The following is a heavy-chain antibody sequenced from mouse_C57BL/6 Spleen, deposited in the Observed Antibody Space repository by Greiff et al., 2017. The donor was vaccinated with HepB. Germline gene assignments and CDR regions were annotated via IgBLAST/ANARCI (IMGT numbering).Heavy chain of an antibody. Sequence: EVQGVESGGGLVQPKGSLKLSCAASGFSFNTYAMNWVRQAPGKGLEWVARIRSKSNNYATYYADSVKDRFTISRDDSESMLYLQMNNLKTEDTAMYYCVRDGPDWGDYWGQGTSVTVSS. CDR1: GFSFNTYA. V-gene: IGHV10-1*01. CDR2: IRSKSNNYAT. CDR3: VRDGPDWGDY. J-gene: IGHJ4*01. D-gene: IGHD2-3*01.